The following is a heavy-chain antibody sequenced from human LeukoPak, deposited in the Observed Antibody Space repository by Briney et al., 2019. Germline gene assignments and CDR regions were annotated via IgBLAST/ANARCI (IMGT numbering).Heavy chain of an antibody. CDR2: ISSSGSTI. CDR1: GFTFSGSA. Sequence: PGGSLKLSCAASGFTFSGSAMHWVRQASGKGLEWVSYISSSGSTIYYADSVKGRFTISRDNAKNSLYLQMNSLRAEDTAVYYCARGALPYSSSWYHWFDPWGQGTLVTVSS. CDR3: ARGALPYSSSWYHWFDP. D-gene: IGHD6-13*01. V-gene: IGHV3-48*03. J-gene: IGHJ5*02.